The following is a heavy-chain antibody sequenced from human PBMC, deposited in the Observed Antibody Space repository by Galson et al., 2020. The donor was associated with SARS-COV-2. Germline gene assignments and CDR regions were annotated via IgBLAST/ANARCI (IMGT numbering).Heavy chain of an antibody. CDR2: IYHSGTT. CDR1: GYSISSGYY. D-gene: IGHD6-13*01. Sequence: SQTLSLTCAVSGYSISSGYYWGWIRQPPGKGLEWIGSIYHSGTTYYNPSLKSRVTISVDTSKNQFSLKLSSVTAADTAVYYCARQVGQQLIHYWGQGTLVTVSS. J-gene: IGHJ4*02. CDR3: ARQVGQQLIHY. V-gene: IGHV4-38-2*01.